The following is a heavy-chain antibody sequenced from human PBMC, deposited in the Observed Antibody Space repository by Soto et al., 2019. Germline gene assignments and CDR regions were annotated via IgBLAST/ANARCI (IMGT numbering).Heavy chain of an antibody. CDR3: ARTDCGGDSCWFDP. CDR2: IYYSGST. V-gene: IGHV4-39*01. CDR1: GGSISSSSYY. Sequence: QLQLQESGPGLVKPSETLSLTCTVSGGSISSSSYYWGWIRQPPGKGLEWIGSIYYSGSTYYNPSPKRRVTXXVXTXXNQFSLKLSSVTAADTAVYYCARTDCGGDSCWFDPWGQGTLVTVSS. J-gene: IGHJ5*02. D-gene: IGHD2-21*02.